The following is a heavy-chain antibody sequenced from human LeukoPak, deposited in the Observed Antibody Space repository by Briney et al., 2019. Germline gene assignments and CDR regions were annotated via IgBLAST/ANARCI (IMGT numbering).Heavy chain of an antibody. CDR1: GGSISSYY. D-gene: IGHD1-26*01. V-gene: IGHV4-59*01. CDR3: ARASWAATPDY. J-gene: IGHJ4*02. CDR2: IYYSGST. Sequence: SETLSLTCTVSGGSISSYYWSWIRQPPGKGQEWIGYIYYSGSTNYNPSLKSRVTISVDTSKNQFSLKLSSVTAADTAVYYCARASWAATPDYWGQGTLVTVSS.